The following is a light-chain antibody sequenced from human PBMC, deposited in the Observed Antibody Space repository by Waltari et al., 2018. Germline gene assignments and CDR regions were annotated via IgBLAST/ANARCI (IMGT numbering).Light chain of an antibody. J-gene: IGKJ4*01. Sequence: EIVMTQSPATLSESPGERVTLSCRASQSVSGKLAWFQQKPGQAPRLLIYVATARATGSPDRFSGSGSGTEFTLTISSLQSDDVAVYYCQQYSNRPPLTFGGGTKVEIK. CDR3: QQYSNRPPLT. CDR2: VAT. V-gene: IGKV3-15*01. CDR1: QSVSGK.